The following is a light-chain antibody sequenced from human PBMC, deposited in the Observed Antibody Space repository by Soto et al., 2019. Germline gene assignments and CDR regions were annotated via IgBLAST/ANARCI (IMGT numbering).Light chain of an antibody. CDR2: AVS. Sequence: DNQITQSPSSVSASVGDRVTMTCRASQGISNYLAWFQQKPGKVPKRLIYAVSSLQSGVPSRFSGSGSGTEFTLTISSLQPEDFATYYCLQHNSYPITFGHGTRLEI. CDR1: QGISNY. V-gene: IGKV1-17*03. CDR3: LQHNSYPIT. J-gene: IGKJ5*01.